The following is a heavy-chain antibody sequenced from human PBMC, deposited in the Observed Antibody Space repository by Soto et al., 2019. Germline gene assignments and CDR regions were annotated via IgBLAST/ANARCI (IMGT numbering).Heavy chain of an antibody. V-gene: IGHV4-59*01. CDR1: GGSISSYY. D-gene: IGHD3-3*01. CDR2: IYYSGST. J-gene: IGHJ6*03. CDR3: ARVIRDFWSGYHTHYMDV. Sequence: SETLSLTCTVSGGSISSYYWSWIRQPPGKGLEWIGYIYYSGSTNYNPSLKSRVTISVDTSKNQFSLKLSSVTAADTAVYYCARVIRDFWSGYHTHYMDVWGKGTTVTVSS.